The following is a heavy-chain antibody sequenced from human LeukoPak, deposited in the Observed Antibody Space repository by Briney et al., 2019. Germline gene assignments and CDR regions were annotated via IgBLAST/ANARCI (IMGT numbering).Heavy chain of an antibody. V-gene: IGHV3-20*04. CDR2: INRNGGST. J-gene: IGHJ4*02. CDR1: GFTFYDYG. D-gene: IGHD2-8*01. Sequence: PGGSLRLSCEASGFTFYDYGMSWVRHPPGKGLEWVSGINRNGGSTDYADSVKGRFTISRDNAKNSHFLQMNSLRVEDTALYYCSRGFRNGPFDCWGQGTLVSVSS. CDR3: SRGFRNGPFDC.